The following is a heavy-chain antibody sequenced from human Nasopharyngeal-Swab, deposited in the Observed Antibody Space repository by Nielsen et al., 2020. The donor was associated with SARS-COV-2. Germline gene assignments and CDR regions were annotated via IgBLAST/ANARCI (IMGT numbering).Heavy chain of an antibody. J-gene: IGHJ6*02. CDR1: GFTFSSYS. CDR3: ARGGYCSSTSCDTYYYYGMDV. Sequence: GESLKISCAAFGFTFSSYSMNWVRQAPGKGLEWVSSISSSSSYIYYADSVKGRFTISRDNAKNSLYLQMNSLRGEDTAVYYCARGGYCSSTSCDTYYYYGMDVWGQGTTVTVSS. V-gene: IGHV3-21*01. CDR2: ISSSSSYI. D-gene: IGHD2-2*02.